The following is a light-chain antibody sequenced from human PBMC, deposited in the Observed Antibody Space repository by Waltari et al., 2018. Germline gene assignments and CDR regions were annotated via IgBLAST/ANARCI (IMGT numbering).Light chain of an antibody. J-gene: IGLJ3*02. CDR1: SGHINYA. CDR2: LNSNGRH. V-gene: IGLV4-69*01. CDR3: QTWDSGSHAWV. Sequence: QLVLTQSPSASASLGASVKLTCTLSSGHINYAIAWHQQQPQKGPRYLMKLNSNGRHTKGDGIPHRFSGSSFGAELYLTISRVQSDDEADYYCQTWDSGSHAWVFGGGTKLTVL.